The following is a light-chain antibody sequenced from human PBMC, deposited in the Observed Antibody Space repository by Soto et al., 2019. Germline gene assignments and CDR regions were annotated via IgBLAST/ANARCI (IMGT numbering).Light chain of an antibody. CDR3: QQYNSDST. J-gene: IGKJ1*01. Sequence: IQMTQSPSTLSASVGDRVSITCRDSQSISIWLAWYQQKPGKAPKLLIYKASSLESEVPSRFSGSGSGTEFTLTITSLQPDDSATYYCQQYNSDSTFGQGTKVEIK. CDR1: QSISIW. CDR2: KAS. V-gene: IGKV1-5*03.